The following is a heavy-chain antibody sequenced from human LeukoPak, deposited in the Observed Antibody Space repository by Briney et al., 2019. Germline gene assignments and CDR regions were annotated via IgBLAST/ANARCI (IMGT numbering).Heavy chain of an antibody. Sequence: KTGGSLRLSCAASGFIFSDYSMNWVRQAPGRGLEWISYIGFASGFVSYADSVKGRFTISSDTARNSLFLQMDSLRVEDTAVYYCARDHNWAFDYWGQGTPVTVSS. CDR2: IGFASGFV. D-gene: IGHD3-16*01. J-gene: IGHJ4*02. V-gene: IGHV3-21*05. CDR1: GFIFSDYS. CDR3: ARDHNWAFDY.